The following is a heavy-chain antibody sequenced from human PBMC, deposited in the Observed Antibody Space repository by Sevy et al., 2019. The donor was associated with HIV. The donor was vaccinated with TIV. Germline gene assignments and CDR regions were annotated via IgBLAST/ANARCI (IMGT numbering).Heavy chain of an antibody. CDR1: GGSFSGYY. D-gene: IGHD6-13*01. J-gene: IGHJ4*02. V-gene: IGHV4-34*01. Sequence: SETLSLTCAVYGGSFSGYYWSWIRQPPGKGLEWFGEINHSGSTNYNPSLKSRVTISVDTSKNQFSLKLSSVTAADTAVYYCARGHRGEQLSDPGYFDYWGQGTLVTVSS. CDR2: INHSGST. CDR3: ARGHRGEQLSDPGYFDY.